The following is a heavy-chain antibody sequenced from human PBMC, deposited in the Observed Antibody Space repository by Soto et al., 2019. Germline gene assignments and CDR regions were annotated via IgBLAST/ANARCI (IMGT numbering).Heavy chain of an antibody. CDR1: GFTCSDYY. V-gene: IGHV3-11*01. CDR2: ISSSGSTI. J-gene: IGHJ3*02. D-gene: IGHD2-15*01. Sequence: AVRLSCAASGFTCSDYYMSWIRQAPGKGLEWVSYISSSGSTIYYADSVKGRFTISRDNAKNSLYLQMNSLRAEDTAVYYCARGPKLQWWGAFDIWGQGTMVTVSS. CDR3: ARGPKLQWWGAFDI.